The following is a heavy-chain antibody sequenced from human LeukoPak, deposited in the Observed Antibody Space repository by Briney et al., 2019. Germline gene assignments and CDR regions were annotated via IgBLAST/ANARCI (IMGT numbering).Heavy chain of an antibody. V-gene: IGHV4-59*01. CDR1: GGSISTYY. J-gene: IGHJ5*02. CDR2: IYYSGNS. Sequence: SETQSLTCTVSGGSISTYYWSWIRQPPGKGLEWIGYIYYSGNSNYNPSLRSRVTISVDTSKNQFSLKLSSVTAADTAVYYCAGLGASGNGYLSWFDPWGQGTLVTVSS. D-gene: IGHD3-22*01. CDR3: AGLGASGNGYLSWFDP.